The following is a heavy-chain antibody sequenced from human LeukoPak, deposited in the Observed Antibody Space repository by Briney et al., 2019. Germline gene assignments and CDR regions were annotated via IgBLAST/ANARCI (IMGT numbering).Heavy chain of an antibody. D-gene: IGHD6-13*01. CDR2: INPNSGGT. J-gene: IGHJ4*02. CDR1: GYTFTGYY. CDR3: ATAPFPPGEWQQLSY. V-gene: IGHV1-2*06. Sequence: ASVKVSSKASGYTFTGYYMHWVRQAPGQGLEWMGRINPNSGGTNYAQKFQGRVTMTRDTSISTAYMELSRLRSDDTAVYYCATAPFPPGEWQQLSYWGQGTLVTVSS.